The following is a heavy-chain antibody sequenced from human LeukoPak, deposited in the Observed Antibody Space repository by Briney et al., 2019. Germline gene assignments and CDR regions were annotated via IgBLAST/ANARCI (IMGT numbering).Heavy chain of an antibody. CDR1: GFSFSNYR. CDR3: ARVGTGLADDY. J-gene: IGHJ4*02. Sequence: GGSLRLSCAASGFSFSNYRMNWVRHAPGPGLERVSSISSCSTYIYYADSVRGPFTISRDNAKNSLYLQMNSLRAEDTAVYYCARVGTGLADDYGGQGTLVTVSP. V-gene: IGHV3-21*01. CDR2: ISSCSTYI. D-gene: IGHD3/OR15-3a*01.